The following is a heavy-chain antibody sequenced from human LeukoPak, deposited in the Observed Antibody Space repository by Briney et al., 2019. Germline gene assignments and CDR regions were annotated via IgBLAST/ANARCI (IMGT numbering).Heavy chain of an antibody. CDR3: AACSPDCIAVAAGTYYYYYMDV. CDR1: GGTFSSYA. V-gene: IGHV1-69*04. J-gene: IGHJ6*03. D-gene: IGHD6-19*01. Sequence: VASVKVSCKASGGTFSSYAISWVRQAPGQGLEWMGRIIPILGIANYAQKFQGRVTITADKSTSTAYMELSSLRSEDTAAYYCAACSPDCIAVAAGTYYYYYMDVWGKGTTVTVSS. CDR2: IIPILGIA.